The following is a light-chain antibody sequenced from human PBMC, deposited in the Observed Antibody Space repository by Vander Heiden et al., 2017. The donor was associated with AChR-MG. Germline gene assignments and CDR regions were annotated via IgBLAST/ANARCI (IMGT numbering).Light chain of an antibody. CDR3: RQALQTPYT. CDR1: QSLLHSNGYNL. CDR2: LGS. J-gene: IGKJ2*01. Sequence: DIVLTQSPLSLPVTPGEPASISCRSSQSLLHSNGYNLLDWYLQKPGQSPQLLIDLGSNRASGVPDRFSGSGSGTDFTLRISRVEAEDVGVYYCRQALQTPYTFGQGTKLEIE. V-gene: IGKV2-28*01.